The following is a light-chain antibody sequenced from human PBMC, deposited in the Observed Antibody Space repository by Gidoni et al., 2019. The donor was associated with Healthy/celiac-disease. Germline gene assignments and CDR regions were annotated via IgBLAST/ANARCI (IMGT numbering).Light chain of an antibody. J-gene: IGKJ2*01. CDR3: QQYNNWPYT. CDR2: GAS. Sequence: EIVMTQSPATLSVSPGESATLSCRASQSVSSNLAWYQQKPGQAPRLVIYGASTRATGIPARFSGSGSGTEFTLTISRLQSEDFAVYYCQQYNNWPYTFGQGTKLEIK. V-gene: IGKV3-15*01. CDR1: QSVSSN.